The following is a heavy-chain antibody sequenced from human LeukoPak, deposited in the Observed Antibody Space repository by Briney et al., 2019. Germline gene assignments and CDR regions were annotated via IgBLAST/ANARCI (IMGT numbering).Heavy chain of an antibody. CDR3: ARRLNWFDP. CDR1: GFIFSTYW. CDR2: INQDGSQK. V-gene: IGHV3-7*05. Sequence: PGGSLRLSCAASGFIFSTYWMTWVRQAPGKGLEWVANINQDGSQKYFVDSVKGRFTISRDNANNSLYLQMNSLGAEDTAVYYCARRLNWFDPWGQGTLVTVSS. J-gene: IGHJ5*02.